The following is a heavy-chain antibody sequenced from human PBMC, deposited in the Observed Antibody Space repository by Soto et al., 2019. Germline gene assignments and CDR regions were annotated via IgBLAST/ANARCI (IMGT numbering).Heavy chain of an antibody. CDR2: IYHSGST. J-gene: IGHJ5*02. Sequence: QLQLQESGSGLVKPSQTLSLTCAVSGGSISSGGYSWSWIRQPPGKGLEWIGYIYHSGSTYYNPSLRSRVTISVDRSKNQFSLKLSSVTAADTAVYYCARGRAYCGGDCLNWFDPWGQGTLVTVSS. D-gene: IGHD2-21*02. V-gene: IGHV4-30-2*01. CDR1: GGSISSGGYS. CDR3: ARGRAYCGGDCLNWFDP.